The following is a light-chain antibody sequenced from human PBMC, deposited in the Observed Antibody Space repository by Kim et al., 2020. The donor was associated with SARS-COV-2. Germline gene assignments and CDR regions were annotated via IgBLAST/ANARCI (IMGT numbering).Light chain of an antibody. J-gene: IGKJ4*01. CDR3: QQANSYPLT. V-gene: IGKV1-12*01. CDR2: GVT. Sequence: ACVGARVTITCRASQGIGSRLVWYQQKPGKATCRLIYGVTSLQSGVTSRFSGSGSGTDFTLTISNLQPEDFATYYCQQANSYPLTFGGGTKVDIK. CDR1: QGIGSR.